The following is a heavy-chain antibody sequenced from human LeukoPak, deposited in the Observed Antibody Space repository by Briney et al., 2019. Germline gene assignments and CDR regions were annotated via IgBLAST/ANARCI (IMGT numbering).Heavy chain of an antibody. V-gene: IGHV1-2*02. Sequence: ASVKVSCKASGYTFTGYYMHWVRQAPGQGLEWMGWINPNSGGTNYAQKFQGRVTMTRDTSISTAYMELRSLRSDDTAVYYCARVRGREQQLVQDYWGQGTLVTVSS. CDR3: ARVRGREQQLVQDY. D-gene: IGHD6-13*01. CDR2: INPNSGGT. CDR1: GYTFTGYY. J-gene: IGHJ4*02.